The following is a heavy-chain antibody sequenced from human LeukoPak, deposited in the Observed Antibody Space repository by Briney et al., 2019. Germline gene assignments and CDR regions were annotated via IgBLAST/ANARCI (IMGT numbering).Heavy chain of an antibody. J-gene: IGHJ6*03. CDR3: ARDQKWLVRYYYYYYMDV. CDR2: IKQDGSEK. CDR1: GFTFSSYW. D-gene: IGHD6-19*01. V-gene: IGHV3-7*01. Sequence: PGGSLRLSCAASGFTFSSYWMSWVRQAPGKGLEWVANIKQDGSEKYYVDSVKGRFTISRDNAKNSLYLQMNSLRAEDTAVYYCARDQKWLVRYYYYYYMDVWGKGTTVTVSS.